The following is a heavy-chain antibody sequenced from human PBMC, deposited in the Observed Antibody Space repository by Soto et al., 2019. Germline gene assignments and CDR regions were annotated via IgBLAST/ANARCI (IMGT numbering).Heavy chain of an antibody. CDR3: ARGDYYGDYVGYFDY. CDR1: GYTFTGYY. V-gene: IGHV1-2*04. CDR2: INPNSGGT. D-gene: IGHD4-17*01. J-gene: IGHJ4*02. Sequence: QVQLVQSGAEVKKPGASVKVSCKASGYTFTGYYMHWVRQAPGRGLEWMGWINPNSGGTNYAQKFQGWVTMTRDTSISTAYMELSRLRSDDTAVYYCARGDYYGDYVGYFDYWGQGTLVTVSS.